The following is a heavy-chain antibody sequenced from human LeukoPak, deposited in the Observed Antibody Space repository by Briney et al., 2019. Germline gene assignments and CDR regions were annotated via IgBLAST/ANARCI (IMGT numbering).Heavy chain of an antibody. V-gene: IGHV3-30*18. CDR2: ISYDGSNK. D-gene: IGHD2-2*01. J-gene: IGHJ6*02. Sequence: GGSLRLSCAASGLIFSTYWMHWVRQAPGKGLEWVAVISYDGSNKYYADSVKGRFTISRDNSKNTLCLQMNSLRAEDTAVYYCAKDQCSSTSCYYYYGMDVWGQGTTVTVSS. CDR3: AKDQCSSTSCYYYYGMDV. CDR1: GLIFSTYW.